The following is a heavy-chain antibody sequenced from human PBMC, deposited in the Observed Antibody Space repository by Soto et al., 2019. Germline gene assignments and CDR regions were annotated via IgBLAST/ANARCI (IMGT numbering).Heavy chain of an antibody. V-gene: IGHV6-1*01. Sequence: SKTLSLPCAISGDSHSRNGAAWNWIRQSPSRGLEWLGRTYYRARWYSDYAPSVKSRITVNPDTSQNQHSLRLNSITPEDTAIYYCSRFPPVFLSALYFWGQGTLVTDSS. CDR2: TYYRARWYS. J-gene: IGHJ4*02. D-gene: IGHD3-10*01. CDR1: GDSHSRNGAA. CDR3: SRFPPVFLSALYF.